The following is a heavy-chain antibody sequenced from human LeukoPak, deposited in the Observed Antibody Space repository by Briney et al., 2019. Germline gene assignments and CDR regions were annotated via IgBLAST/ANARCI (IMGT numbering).Heavy chain of an antibody. D-gene: IGHD1-26*01. CDR2: ISGSGGST. J-gene: IGHJ6*03. CDR3: AKAPYRTYYYYYMDV. CDR1: GFTFSSYA. V-gene: IGHV3-23*01. Sequence: GGSLRLSCAASGFTFSSYAMSWVRRAPGKGLEWVSAISGSGGSTYYADSVKGRFTISRDNSKNTLYLQMNSLRAEDTAVYYCAKAPYRTYYYYYMDVWGKGTTVTVSS.